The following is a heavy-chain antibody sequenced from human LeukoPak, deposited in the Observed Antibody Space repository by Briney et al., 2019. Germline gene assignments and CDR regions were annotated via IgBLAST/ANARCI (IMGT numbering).Heavy chain of an antibody. CDR3: ARGQGATVPQVGKNWFDP. J-gene: IGHJ5*02. Sequence: PSETLSLTCAVYIDSFSNYHWNWIRQTPAKGMEWIGEVNESGGTNISPSLRSRVILSVDTSKNQFSLKLISVTVADTAIYYCARGQGATVPQVGKNWFDPWGQGTRVTVFS. CDR1: IDSFSNYH. V-gene: IGHV4-34*01. CDR2: VNESGGT. D-gene: IGHD1-26*01.